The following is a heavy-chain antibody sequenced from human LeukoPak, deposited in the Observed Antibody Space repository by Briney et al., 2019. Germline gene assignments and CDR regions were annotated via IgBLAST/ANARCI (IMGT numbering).Heavy chain of an antibody. Sequence: SVKVSCKACGGTFSSYAISWVRQAPGQGRECMGKIIPIFGIANYAQKFQGRVTFTADKSTSTAYMELSSLRSEDTAVYYCGRGVPDAPTGRTGYGMDVWGQGTTVTVS. V-gene: IGHV1-69*04. CDR2: IIPIFGIA. J-gene: IGHJ6*02. CDR1: GGTFSSYA. CDR3: GRGVPDAPTGRTGYGMDV. D-gene: IGHD2-2*01.